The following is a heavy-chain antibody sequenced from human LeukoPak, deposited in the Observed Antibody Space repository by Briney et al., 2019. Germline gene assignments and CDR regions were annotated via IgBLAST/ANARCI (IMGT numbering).Heavy chain of an antibody. CDR1: GGSISSSSYY. Sequence: PSETLSLTCTVSGGSISSSSYYWGWIRQPPGKGLEWIGSIYYSGSTYYNPSLKSRVTISVDTSKNQFSLKLSSVAAADTALYYCARRRYCSSTSCYEYWFDPWGQGTLVTVSS. D-gene: IGHD2-2*01. CDR2: IYYSGST. V-gene: IGHV4-39*01. CDR3: ARRRYCSSTSCYEYWFDP. J-gene: IGHJ5*02.